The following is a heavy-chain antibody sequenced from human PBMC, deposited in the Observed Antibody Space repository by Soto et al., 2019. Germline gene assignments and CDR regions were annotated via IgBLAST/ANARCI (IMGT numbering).Heavy chain of an antibody. Sequence: QVQLVQSGAEEKKPGASVKVSCKASAYTFTSYAMHWVRQAPGQRLEWMGWINAGNGNTKYSQKFQGRVTITRDTSASTAYMELSSLRSEDTAVYYCARSPGGWLYYFDYWGQGTLVTVSS. CDR2: INAGNGNT. CDR3: ARSPGGWLYYFDY. J-gene: IGHJ4*02. D-gene: IGHD6-19*01. CDR1: AYTFTSYA. V-gene: IGHV1-3*05.